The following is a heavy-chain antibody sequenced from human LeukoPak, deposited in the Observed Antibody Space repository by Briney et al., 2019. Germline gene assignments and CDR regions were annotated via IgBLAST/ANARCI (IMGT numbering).Heavy chain of an antibody. CDR3: ARDRFSSLGFPGGFDY. D-gene: IGHD7-27*01. J-gene: IGHJ4*02. V-gene: IGHV3-66*01. CDR1: GFTVSSNY. Sequence: PGGSLRLSCAASGFTVSSNYMSWVRQAPGKGLEWVSVIYSGGSTYYADSVKGRFTISRDNSKNTLYLQMNSLRAEDTAVYYCARDRFSSLGFPGGFDYWGQGTLVTVFS. CDR2: IYSGGST.